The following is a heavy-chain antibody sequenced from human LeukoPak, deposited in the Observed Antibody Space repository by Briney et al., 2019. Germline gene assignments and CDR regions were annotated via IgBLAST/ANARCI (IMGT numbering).Heavy chain of an antibody. CDR1: GGSFSGYY. CDR2: IYHSGST. Sequence: SETLSLTCAVYGGSFSGYYWSWIRQPPGKGLEWIGEIYHSGSTNYNPSLKSRVTISVDKSKNQFSLKLSSVTAADTAVYYCARDYSSGWSPLGYWGQGTLVTVSS. J-gene: IGHJ4*02. CDR3: ARDYSSGWSPLGY. D-gene: IGHD6-19*01. V-gene: IGHV4-34*01.